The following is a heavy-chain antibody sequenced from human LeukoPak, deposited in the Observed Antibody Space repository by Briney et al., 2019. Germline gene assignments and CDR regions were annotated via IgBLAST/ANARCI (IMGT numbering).Heavy chain of an antibody. CDR3: ARGRSVSSSGYGEYYFDY. CDR1: GFTFSSYD. V-gene: IGHV3-13*04. Sequence: GGSLRPSCAASGFTFSSYDMHWVRQATGKGLEWVSAIGTAGDTYYPGSVKGRFTISRENAKNSLYLQMNSLRAGDTAVYYCARGRSVSSSGYGEYYFDYWGQGTLVTVSS. D-gene: IGHD5-12*01. CDR2: IGTAGDT. J-gene: IGHJ4*02.